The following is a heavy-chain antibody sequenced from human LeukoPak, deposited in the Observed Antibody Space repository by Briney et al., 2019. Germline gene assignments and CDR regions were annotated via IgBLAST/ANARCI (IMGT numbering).Heavy chain of an antibody. CDR1: GGSFSGYY. CDR3: ARGGGVQLERRYYYGMDV. D-gene: IGHD1-1*01. CDR2: INHSGST. Sequence: SETLSLTCAVYGGSFSGYYWSWIRQPPGKGLEWIGDINHSGSTNYNPSLKSRVTISVDTSKNQFSLKLSSVTAADTAVYYCARGGGVQLERRYYYGMDVWGKGTTVTVSS. J-gene: IGHJ6*04. V-gene: IGHV4-34*01.